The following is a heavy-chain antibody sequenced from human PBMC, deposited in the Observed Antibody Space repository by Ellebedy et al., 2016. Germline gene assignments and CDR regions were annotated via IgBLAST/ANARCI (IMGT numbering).Heavy chain of an antibody. CDR3: AREGCSSDVCNRGYYYGMDV. CDR1: GYTFTSYA. CDR2: INAGNGNT. V-gene: IGHV1-3*01. D-gene: IGHD2-8*01. J-gene: IGHJ6*02. Sequence: ASVKVSCKASGYTFTSYALHWVRLAPGQRLEWMGWINAGNGNTKQSQKFRGRVTITRDTSASTAYMELSSLRSEDTAVYYCAREGCSSDVCNRGYYYGMDVWGQGTTVTVSS.